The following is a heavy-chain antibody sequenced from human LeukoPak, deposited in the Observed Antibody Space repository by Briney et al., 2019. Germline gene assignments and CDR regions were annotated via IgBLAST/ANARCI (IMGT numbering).Heavy chain of an antibody. CDR1: GFIVSSNY. Sequence: PGGSLRLSCAASGFIVSSNYMSWVRQAPGKGLEWVSVVYSGGSTDYADSVKGRFTISRDNSKNTLYLQMNSLRAEDTAVYYCARDSGHTIPGSLYYYYGIDVWGQGTTVTVSS. D-gene: IGHD3-3*01. V-gene: IGHV3-66*01. J-gene: IGHJ6*02. CDR3: ARDSGHTIPGSLYYYYGIDV. CDR2: VYSGGST.